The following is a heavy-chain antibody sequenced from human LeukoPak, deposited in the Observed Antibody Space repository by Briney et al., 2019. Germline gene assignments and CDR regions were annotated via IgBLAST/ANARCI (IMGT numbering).Heavy chain of an antibody. V-gene: IGHV3-48*04. D-gene: IGHD1-14*01. CDR2: NRFRSDAM. J-gene: IGHJ4*02. Sequence: AGGSLRLSCAASGFSFSSYSMVWVRQAPGKGLEWISYNRFRSDAMFYADSVRGRFTVSREDAQNSLFLQMNRLRAQDTAVYYCAREGIDGNYLVYWGQGTLVTVSS. CDR3: AREGIDGNYLVY. CDR1: GFSFSSYS.